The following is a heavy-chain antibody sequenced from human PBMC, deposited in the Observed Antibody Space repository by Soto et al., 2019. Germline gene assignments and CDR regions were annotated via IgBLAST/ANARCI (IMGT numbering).Heavy chain of an antibody. CDR3: ARGHRKTHIVLTDYGDPKYYFDY. CDR2: INHSGST. Sequence: SETLSLTCAVYGGSFSGYYWSWIRQPPGKGLEWIGEINHSGSTNYNPSLKSRVTISADTSKNQFSLKLSSVTAADTAVYYCARGHRKTHIVLTDYGDPKYYFDYWGQGTLVTVSS. V-gene: IGHV4-34*01. D-gene: IGHD2-8*01. J-gene: IGHJ4*02. CDR1: GGSFSGYY.